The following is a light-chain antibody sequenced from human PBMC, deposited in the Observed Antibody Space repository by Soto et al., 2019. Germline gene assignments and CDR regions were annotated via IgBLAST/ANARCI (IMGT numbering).Light chain of an antibody. Sequence: QSALTQPASVPGSPGQSITISCTGTSSDVGIYNLVSWYQQHPGKAPKLLIYEVSRRPSGISNRFSGSKSGNTASLTISGLQAEDEAEYYCCSYAGSSTLVFGGGTKVTVL. CDR3: CSYAGSSTLV. CDR2: EVS. CDR1: SSDVGIYNL. J-gene: IGLJ3*02. V-gene: IGLV2-23*02.